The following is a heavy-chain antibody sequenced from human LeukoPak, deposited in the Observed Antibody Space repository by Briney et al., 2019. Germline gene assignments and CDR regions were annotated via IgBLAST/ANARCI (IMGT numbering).Heavy chain of an antibody. D-gene: IGHD3-10*01. J-gene: IGHJ4*02. CDR2: ISGSGGST. CDR1: GGSISSGDYY. V-gene: IGHV3-23*01. Sequence: LSLTCTVSGGSISSGDYYWSWVRQAPGKGLEWVSGISGSGGSTFDADSVKGRFTISRDNSRNTLYLQMNSLRAEDTAVYYCARDFGSFDYWGQGTLVTVSS. CDR3: ARDFGSFDY.